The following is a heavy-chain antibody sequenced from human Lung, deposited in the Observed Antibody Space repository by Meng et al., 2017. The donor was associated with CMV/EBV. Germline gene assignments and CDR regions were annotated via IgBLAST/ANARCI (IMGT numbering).Heavy chain of an antibody. V-gene: IGHV4-4*02. CDR3: AREYCSATSCYLVASGGMDV. J-gene: IGHJ6*02. CDR2: IHHSGRT. Sequence: SETXSLXXAVSGGFISSSSWWSWVRQPPGKGLEWIGEIHHSGRTKYNPSLKSRVIISVDKSKNQFTLNLSSVTAADTAVYFCAREYCSATSCYLVASGGMDVWGQGTTVXVSS. D-gene: IGHD2-2*01. CDR1: GGFISSSSW.